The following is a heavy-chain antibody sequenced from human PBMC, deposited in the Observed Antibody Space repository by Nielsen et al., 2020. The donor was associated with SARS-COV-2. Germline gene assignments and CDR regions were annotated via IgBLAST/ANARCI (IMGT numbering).Heavy chain of an antibody. J-gene: IGHJ4*02. CDR3: ARVLAYDYVWGSYRH. CDR2: ISSSSSTI. Sequence: GESLKISCAASGFTFSSYSMNWVRQAPGKGLEWVSYISSSSSTIYYADSVKGRFTISGDNAKNSLYLQMNSLRDEDTAVYYCARVLAYDYVWGSYRHWGQGTLVTVSS. D-gene: IGHD3-16*02. V-gene: IGHV3-48*02. CDR1: GFTFSSYS.